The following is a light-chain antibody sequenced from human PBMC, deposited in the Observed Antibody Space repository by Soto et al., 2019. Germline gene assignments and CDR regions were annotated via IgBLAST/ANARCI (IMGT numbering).Light chain of an antibody. CDR1: SSDVGNSDS. J-gene: IGLJ1*01. V-gene: IGLV2-11*01. Sequence: QSALTQPRSVSGSPGQSVTISCTGTSSDVGNSDSVSWYQQHPGGAPKVMIYDVTKRTSGVPGRFSGSKSGNTASLTISGLQAEDEADYFCCSYAGSYTFVFGTGTKLTVL. CDR2: DVT. CDR3: CSYAGSYTFV.